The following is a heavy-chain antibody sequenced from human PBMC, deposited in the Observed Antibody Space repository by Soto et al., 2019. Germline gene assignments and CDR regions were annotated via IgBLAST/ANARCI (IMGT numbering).Heavy chain of an antibody. J-gene: IGHJ6*02. Sequence: SGPTLVNPTQTLTLTCTFSGFSLSTSGVGVGWIRQPPGKALEWLALIYWNDDKRYSPSLKSRLTITKDTSKNQVVLTMTNMDPVDTATYYCAHTPFLLIAAAGFHYYGMDVWGQGTTVTVSS. CDR3: AHTPFLLIAAAGFHYYGMDV. D-gene: IGHD6-13*01. V-gene: IGHV2-5*01. CDR2: IYWNDDK. CDR1: GFSLSTSGVG.